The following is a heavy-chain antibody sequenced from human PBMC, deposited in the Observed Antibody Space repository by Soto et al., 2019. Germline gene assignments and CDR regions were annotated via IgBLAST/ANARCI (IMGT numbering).Heavy chain of an antibody. D-gene: IGHD2-2*01. J-gene: IGHJ6*02. CDR2: FDPEDGET. CDR3: PKVRYCSSNSCSRNYYYYGMDV. V-gene: IGHV1-24*01. Sequence: ASVKVSWTVSGYTLTELSVHWVRQSPEKGLEWMGGFDPEDGETSYAQRFQGRVTMTEDTSTDTAYMELSSLRSEDTAVYYCPKVRYCSSNSCSRNYYYYGMDVWAQGTTVPVSS. CDR1: GYTLTELS.